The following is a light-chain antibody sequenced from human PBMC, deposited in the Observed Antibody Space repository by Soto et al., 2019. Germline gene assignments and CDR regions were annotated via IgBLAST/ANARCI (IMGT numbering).Light chain of an antibody. CDR2: KAS. Sequence: DIQMTQSPSSLSASVGDRATITCRASQSVSFWLAWYQQKPGKAPKLLIYKASTLESGVPSRFSGSGSGTDFTLTISSLAPEDFAIYYCPQRQSWPRTFGQGTKVDIK. J-gene: IGKJ1*01. CDR1: QSVSFW. V-gene: IGKV1-5*03. CDR3: PQRQSWPRT.